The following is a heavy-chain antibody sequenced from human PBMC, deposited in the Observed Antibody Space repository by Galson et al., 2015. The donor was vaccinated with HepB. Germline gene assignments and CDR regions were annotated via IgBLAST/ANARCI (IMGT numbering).Heavy chain of an antibody. CDR1: GGSISSSSYY. V-gene: IGHV4-39*01. D-gene: IGHD6-19*01. Sequence: ETLSLTCTVSGGSISSSSYYWGWIRQPPGKGLEWIGSIYYSGSTYYNPSLKSRVTISVDTSKNQFSLKLSSVTAADTAVYYCARHRGYSSGWFYYYYGMDVWGQGTTVTVSS. CDR3: ARHRGYSSGWFYYYYGMDV. J-gene: IGHJ6*02. CDR2: IYYSGST.